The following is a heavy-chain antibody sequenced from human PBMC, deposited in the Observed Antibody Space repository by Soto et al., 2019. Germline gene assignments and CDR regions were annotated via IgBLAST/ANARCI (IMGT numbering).Heavy chain of an antibody. Sequence: ASVKVSCKASGYTLTGYYMHWVRQATGQGLEWMGWINPNSGGTNYAQKFQGWVTMTRDTFISTAYMELSRLRSDDTAVYYCARSGITMVRGVSNWFDPWGQGTLVTVSS. J-gene: IGHJ5*02. CDR1: GYTLTGYY. CDR2: INPNSGGT. CDR3: ARSGITMVRGVSNWFDP. V-gene: IGHV1-2*04. D-gene: IGHD3-10*01.